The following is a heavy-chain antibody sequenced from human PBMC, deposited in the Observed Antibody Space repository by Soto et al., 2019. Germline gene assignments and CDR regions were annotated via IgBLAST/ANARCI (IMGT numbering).Heavy chain of an antibody. D-gene: IGHD2-2*01. V-gene: IGHV4-61*08. Sequence: ETLFLTCAVSGGSISSGGYSWSWIRQPPGKGLEWIGYIYYSGSTNYNPSLKSRVTISVDTSKNQFSLKLSSVTAADTAVYYCARDQVPAALLGCLEPWGQGPLVTVSS. CDR3: ARDQVPAALLGCLEP. J-gene: IGHJ4*02. CDR2: IYYSGST. CDR1: GGSISSGGYS.